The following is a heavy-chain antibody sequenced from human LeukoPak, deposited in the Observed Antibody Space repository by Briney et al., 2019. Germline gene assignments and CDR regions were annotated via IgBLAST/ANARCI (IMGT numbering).Heavy chain of an antibody. J-gene: IGHJ4*02. V-gene: IGHV3-21*01. CDR3: VSRQQELEVDY. D-gene: IGHD1-1*01. Sequence: GGSLRLSCAASGFTFSSYSMNWVRQAPGKGLEWVSSISSSSSYIYYADSVKGRFTISRDNARNILSLQVSSLRLEDTAKYFCVSRQQELEVDYWGQGTQITVSS. CDR2: ISSSSSYI. CDR1: GFTFSSYS.